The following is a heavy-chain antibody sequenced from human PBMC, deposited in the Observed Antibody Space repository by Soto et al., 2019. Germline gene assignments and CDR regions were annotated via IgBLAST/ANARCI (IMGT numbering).Heavy chain of an antibody. Sequence: EVELVESGGGLVKPGGSLRLSCTASGFTFSNSSMNWVRQAPGKGLEWVSYISSGSYTMYYADSVKGRFTISRDNAKNSLYLQMNSLRAEDTSIYYCVRDPRRVGAPTIHWYFDLWGRGTLVTVSS. J-gene: IGHJ2*01. V-gene: IGHV3-48*01. CDR3: VRDPRRVGAPTIHWYFDL. CDR1: GFTFSNSS. CDR2: ISSGSYTM. D-gene: IGHD1-26*01.